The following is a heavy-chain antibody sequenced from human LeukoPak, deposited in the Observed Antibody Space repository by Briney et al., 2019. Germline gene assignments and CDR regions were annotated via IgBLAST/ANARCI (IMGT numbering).Heavy chain of an antibody. CDR1: GGTFSSYA. V-gene: IGHV1-69*13. Sequence: SVKVSCKASGGTFSSYAISWVRQAPGQGLEWMGGIIPIFGTANYAQKFQGRVTITADESTSTAYMERSSLRSEDTAVYYCARSPPITMVREVAVNWFDPWGQGTLVTVSS. CDR2: IIPIFGTA. CDR3: ARSPPITMVREVAVNWFDP. D-gene: IGHD3-10*01. J-gene: IGHJ5*02.